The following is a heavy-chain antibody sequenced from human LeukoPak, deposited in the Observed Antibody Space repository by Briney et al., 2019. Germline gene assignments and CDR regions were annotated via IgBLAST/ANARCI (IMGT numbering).Heavy chain of an antibody. CDR3: ARDHGCSYGYQTLDAFDI. Sequence: PSETLSLTCTVSGGSISSYYWSWIRQPPGKGLEWIGYIHYSGNTNYNPSLKSRVTISLDTPNNQFSLKLNSVTAADTAVYYCARDHGCSYGYQTLDAFDIWGQGTMVTVSS. CDR1: GGSISSYY. V-gene: IGHV4-59*01. CDR2: IHYSGNT. J-gene: IGHJ3*02. D-gene: IGHD5-18*01.